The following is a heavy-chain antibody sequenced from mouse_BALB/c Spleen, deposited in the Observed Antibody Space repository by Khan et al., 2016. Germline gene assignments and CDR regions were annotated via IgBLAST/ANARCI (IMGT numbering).Heavy chain of an antibody. CDR2: IYPSDIYT. V-gene: IGHV1-69*02. CDR3: TRGESTMIRGFAY. D-gene: IGHD2-4*01. J-gene: IGHJ3*01. Sequence: QVQLKQSGAELVRPGASVKLSCKASGYTFTSYWINWMKQRPGQGLEWIGNIYPSDIYTNYNQKFKDKATLTVDKSSSTAYMQLSSPTSEDSAIXYSTRGESTMIRGFAYWDQGTLVTVSA. CDR1: GYTFTSYW.